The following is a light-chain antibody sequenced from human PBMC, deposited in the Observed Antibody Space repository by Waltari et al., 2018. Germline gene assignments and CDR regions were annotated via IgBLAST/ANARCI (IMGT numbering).Light chain of an antibody. J-gene: IGKJ1*01. CDR3: QQYNNWPLWT. Sequence: ILMTXAPAXLSVSPGERATPSCRASQSVSSNLAWPQQQPGQAPRLLIYGASTRATGFPARFSGSGSGTEFTLTISSLQSEDFAVYYCQQYNNWPLWTFGQGTKVEIK. CDR2: GAS. CDR1: QSVSSN. V-gene: IGKV3-15*01.